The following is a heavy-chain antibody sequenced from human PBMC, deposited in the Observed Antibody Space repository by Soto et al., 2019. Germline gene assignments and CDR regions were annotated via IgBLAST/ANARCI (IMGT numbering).Heavy chain of an antibody. CDR3: TTGNYYDYVDGWPLYAFDI. D-gene: IGHD3-16*01. CDR2: IKSKTDGGTT. J-gene: IGHJ3*02. CDR1: GFTFSNAW. V-gene: IGHV3-15*07. Sequence: PGGSLRLSCAASGFTFSNAWMNWVRQAPGKGLEWVGRIKSKTDGGTTDYAAPVKGRFTISRDDSKNTLYLQMNSLKTEDTAVYYCTTGNYYDYVDGWPLYAFDIWGQGTMVTVS.